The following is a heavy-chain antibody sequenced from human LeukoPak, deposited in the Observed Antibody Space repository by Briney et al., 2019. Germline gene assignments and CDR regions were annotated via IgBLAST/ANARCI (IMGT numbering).Heavy chain of an antibody. J-gene: IGHJ4*02. D-gene: IGHD3-16*02. CDR1: GFTFSDYY. CDR2: IYSGGST. CDR3: ARGSIRDYVWGSYRPLDY. Sequence: PGGSLRLSCAASGFTFSDYYMSWVRQAPGKGLEWVSVIYSGGSTYYADSVKGRFTISRDNSKNTLYLQMNSLRAEDTAVYYCARGSIRDYVWGSYRPLDYWGQGTLVTVSS. V-gene: IGHV3-53*01.